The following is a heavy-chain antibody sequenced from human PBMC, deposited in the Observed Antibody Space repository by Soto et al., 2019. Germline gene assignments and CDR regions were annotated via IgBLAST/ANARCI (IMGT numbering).Heavy chain of an antibody. J-gene: IGHJ4*02. D-gene: IGHD3-10*01. Sequence: QVQLVESGGGVVQTGRSLRLSCAASGFTFSQYDMHWARQAPGKGLEWVAVIWSDGSNENYADSVRGRFTISRDNPKNTLFLQMNSLRAEDTAVYFCARDYGAAPWDYWGQGALVTVSS. CDR2: IWSDGSNE. CDR3: ARDYGAAPWDY. CDR1: GFTFSQYD. V-gene: IGHV3-33*01.